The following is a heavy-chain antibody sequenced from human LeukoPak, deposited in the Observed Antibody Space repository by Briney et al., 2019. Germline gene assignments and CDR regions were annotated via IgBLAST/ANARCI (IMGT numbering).Heavy chain of an antibody. CDR3: AKSSGSGSYYYSY. CDR1: GFTFSNYG. J-gene: IGHJ4*02. D-gene: IGHD3-10*01. V-gene: IGHV3-23*01. Sequence: TGGSLRLSCAASGFTFSNYGMSWVRQAPGKGLEWVSAISGSGGSTYYADSVKGRFTISRDNSKNTLYLQMNSLRAEDTAVYYCAKSSGSGSYYYSYWGQGTLVTVSS. CDR2: ISGSGGST.